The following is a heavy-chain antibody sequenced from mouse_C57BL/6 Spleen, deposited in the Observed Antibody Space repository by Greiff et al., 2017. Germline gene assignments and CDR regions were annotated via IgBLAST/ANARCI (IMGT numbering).Heavy chain of an antibody. V-gene: IGHV1-22*01. J-gene: IGHJ3*01. CDR3: AKSSTVVATDWFAY. Sequence: VQLQQSGPELVKPGASVKMSCKASGYTFTDYNMHWVKQSHGKSLEWIGYINPNNGGTSYNQKFKGKATLTVNKSSSTAYMELRSLTSEDSAVYYCAKSSTVVATDWFAYWGQGTLVTVSA. CDR2: INPNNGGT. D-gene: IGHD1-1*01. CDR1: GYTFTDYN.